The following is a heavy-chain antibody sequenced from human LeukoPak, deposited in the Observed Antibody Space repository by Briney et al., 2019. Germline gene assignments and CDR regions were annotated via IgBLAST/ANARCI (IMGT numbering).Heavy chain of an antibody. CDR3: AKDPARDIVVVPAAQVDWFDP. V-gene: IGHV3-23*01. CDR2: ISGSGGST. J-gene: IGHJ5*02. D-gene: IGHD2-2*01. Sequence: GGSLRLSCAASGFTFSSYAMSWVRQAPGKGLEWVSAISGSGGSTYYADSVKGRLTISRDNSKNTLYLQMNSLRAEDTAVYYCAKDPARDIVVVPAAQVDWFDPWGQGTLVTVSS. CDR1: GFTFSSYA.